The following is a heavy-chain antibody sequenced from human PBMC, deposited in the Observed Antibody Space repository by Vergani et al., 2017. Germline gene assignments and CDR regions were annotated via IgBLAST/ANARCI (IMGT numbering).Heavy chain of an antibody. D-gene: IGHD5-12*01. CDR2: IIPIFGTA. V-gene: IGHV1-69*01. CDR3: ARVKATIGPLPSPYYYYYMDV. CDR1: GGTFSSYA. J-gene: IGHJ6*03. Sequence: QVQLVQSGAEVKQPGSSVKVSCKASGGTFSSYAISWVRQAPGQGLEWMGGIIPIFGTANYAQKFQGRVTITADESTSTAYMELSSLRSEDTAVYYCARVKATIGPLPSPYYYYYMDVWGKGTTVTVSS.